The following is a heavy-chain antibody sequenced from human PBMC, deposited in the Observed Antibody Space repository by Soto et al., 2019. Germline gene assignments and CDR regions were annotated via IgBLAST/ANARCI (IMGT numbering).Heavy chain of an antibody. CDR2: ISSTTNYI. D-gene: IGHD5-12*01. J-gene: IGHJ6*02. CDR3: ARVGGWLQLPHYYYGMDV. V-gene: IGHV3-21*06. CDR1: GFTFTRYG. Sequence: PGGSLRLSCAASGFTFTRYGMNWVRQAPGKGLEWVSSISSTTNYIYYGDSMKGRFTISRDNGKNSLYLEMHSLRAEDTAVYYCARVGGWLQLPHYYYGMDVWGQGTTVTVS.